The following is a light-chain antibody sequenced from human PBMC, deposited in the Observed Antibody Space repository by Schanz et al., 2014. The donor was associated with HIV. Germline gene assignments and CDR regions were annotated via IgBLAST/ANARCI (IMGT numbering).Light chain of an antibody. CDR3: QKYNSAPQT. V-gene: IGKV3-15*01. J-gene: IGKJ1*01. Sequence: EIVMTQSPATLSVSPGERATLSCRASQSVSSNLAWYQQNPGQAPRLLIYGASTRATGIPARFSGSGSGTEYNLTISSLQSEDVATYYCQKYNSAPQTFGQGTKVEIK. CDR1: QSVSSN. CDR2: GAS.